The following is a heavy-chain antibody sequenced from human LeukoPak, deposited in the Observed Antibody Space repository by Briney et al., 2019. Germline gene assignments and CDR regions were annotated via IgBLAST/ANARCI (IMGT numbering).Heavy chain of an antibody. CDR3: TRRREGSAYRDH. CDR2: VYYSGST. D-gene: IGHD1-26*01. CDR1: GGSISSSGFY. J-gene: IGHJ4*02. Sequence: NPSETLSLTCTVSGGSISSSGFYWGWIRQPPGKGLEWIANVYYSGSTYYNPSLKSRVTISVDTSNNHFSLKLSSVTAADTAVYYCTRRREGSAYRDHWGQGTLVTVSS. V-gene: IGHV4-39*02.